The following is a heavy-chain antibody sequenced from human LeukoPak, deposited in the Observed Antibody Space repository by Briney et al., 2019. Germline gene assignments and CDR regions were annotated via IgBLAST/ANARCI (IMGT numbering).Heavy chain of an antibody. CDR1: GFTFSSYW. V-gene: IGHV3-7*03. D-gene: IGHD6-19*01. Sequence: GGSLRLSCAASGFTFSSYWMSWVRQAPGKGLEWVANIKQDGSEKYYVDSVNGRFPISRDNAKTSLYLQMTSLRAEDTAVYYCARRYSSGPFLPYSGMDVWGKGTTVTVSS. J-gene: IGHJ6*04. CDR3: ARRYSSGPFLPYSGMDV. CDR2: IKQDGSEK.